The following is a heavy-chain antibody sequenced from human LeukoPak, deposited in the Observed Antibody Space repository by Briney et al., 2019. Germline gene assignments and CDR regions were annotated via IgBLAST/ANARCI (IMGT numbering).Heavy chain of an antibody. V-gene: IGHV4-34*01. CDR1: GGSFSGYY. Sequence: SETLSLTCAVYGGSFSGYYWSWIRQPPGKGLEWIGVINHSGSTNYNPSLKSRVTISVDTSKNQFSLKLSSVTAADTAVYYCARAPDYGDYVRVEYYYMDVWGKGTTVTVSS. D-gene: IGHD4-17*01. J-gene: IGHJ6*03. CDR2: INHSGST. CDR3: ARAPDYGDYVRVEYYYMDV.